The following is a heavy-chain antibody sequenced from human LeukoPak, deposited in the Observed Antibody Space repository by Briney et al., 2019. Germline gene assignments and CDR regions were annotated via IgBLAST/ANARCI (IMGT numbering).Heavy chain of an antibody. CDR2: ISWNSGSI. CDR1: GFTFDDYA. V-gene: IGHV3-9*01. J-gene: IGHJ3*02. D-gene: IGHD3-10*01. CDR3: AKDFVRGSGSFAFDI. Sequence: PGGSLRLSCAASGFTFDDYAMHWVRQAPGKGLEWVSGISWNSGSIGYADSVKGRFTISRDNAKNSLYLQMNSLRAEDTALYYCAKDFVRGSGSFAFDIWGQGTMVTVSS.